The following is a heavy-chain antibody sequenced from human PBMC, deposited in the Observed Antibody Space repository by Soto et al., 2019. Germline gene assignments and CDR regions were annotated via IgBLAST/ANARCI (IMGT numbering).Heavy chain of an antibody. CDR1: GFTDRSHG. CDR3: AREGYGGEAPFDF. V-gene: IGHV3-33*01. Sequence: QLKLVESGGGVVQPGRSLRLSCAASGFTDRSHGMHWVRQAPGKGLEWVAVIWYDGSHQYYGDFVKGRFTISRDNSKDTLSLQMNSLRAEDTAIYYCAREGYGGEAPFDFWGQGTLVTVSS. D-gene: IGHD2-21*01. J-gene: IGHJ4*02. CDR2: IWYDGSHQ.